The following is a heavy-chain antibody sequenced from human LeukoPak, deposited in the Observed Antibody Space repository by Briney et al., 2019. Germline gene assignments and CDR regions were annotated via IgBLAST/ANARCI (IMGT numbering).Heavy chain of an antibody. Sequence: NPSETLSLTCTVSGGSVSSGRYYWSWIRQPPGKGLEWIGYFYYSGSTNYNPSHKSRVTISVDTSKNQFSLKLKSVTAADTAVYYCARSEASHYFDSWGQGTPVTVSS. D-gene: IGHD2-2*01. CDR1: GGSVSSGRYY. CDR2: FYYSGST. CDR3: ARSEASHYFDS. V-gene: IGHV4-61*01. J-gene: IGHJ4*02.